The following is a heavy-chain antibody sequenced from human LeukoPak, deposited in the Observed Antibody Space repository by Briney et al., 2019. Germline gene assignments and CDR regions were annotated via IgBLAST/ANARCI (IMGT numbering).Heavy chain of an antibody. CDR1: GGSISSYY. CDR3: ARHQTWYSNYKAGFDY. V-gene: IGHV4-4*07. D-gene: IGHD4-11*01. Sequence: SETLSLTCTVSGGSISSYYWSWIRQPAGKGLEWVGLIYTSGSTNYNPSLKSRVTISVDTSKNQFSLKLSSVTAADTAVYYCARHQTWYSNYKAGFDYWGQGTLVTVSS. J-gene: IGHJ4*02. CDR2: IYTSGST.